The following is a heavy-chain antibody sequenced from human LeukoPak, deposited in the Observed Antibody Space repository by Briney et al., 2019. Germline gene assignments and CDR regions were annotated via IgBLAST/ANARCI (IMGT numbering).Heavy chain of an antibody. CDR3: AKDRGRDGYNYSDY. CDR1: GFTFSSYA. D-gene: IGHD5-24*01. V-gene: IGHV3-23*01. CDR2: ISGSGGST. Sequence: GGSLRLSCAASGFTFSSYAMSWVRQAPGKGLEWVSAISGSGGSTYYADSVKGRFTISRDNSKNTLYLQMNSLRAEDTAVYYCAKDRGRDGYNYSDYWGQEPWSPSPQ. J-gene: IGHJ4*01.